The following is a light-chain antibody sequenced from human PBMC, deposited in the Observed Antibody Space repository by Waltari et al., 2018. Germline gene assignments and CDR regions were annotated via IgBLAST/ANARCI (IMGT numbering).Light chain of an antibody. CDR3: SSYTSSSLYV. V-gene: IGLV2-14*01. Sequence: QSALTQPASVSGSPGQSITISCTVTSSDVGDYKYVSWYQQHPGKAPKLMIYDVSDRPSGVSNRFSGAKSGNTASLTISGLQSEDEADYYCSSYTSSSLYVFGTGTKVTVL. CDR1: SSDVGDYKY. J-gene: IGLJ1*01. CDR2: DVS.